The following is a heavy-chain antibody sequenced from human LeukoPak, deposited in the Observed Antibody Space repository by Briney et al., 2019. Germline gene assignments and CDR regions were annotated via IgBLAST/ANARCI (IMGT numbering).Heavy chain of an antibody. CDR1: GYTLTSCG. CDR3: ARDGRRGRYYGSGFYGMAV. V-gene: IGHV1-18*04. J-gene: IGHJ6*04. CDR2: SSADNGNT. D-gene: IGHD3-10*01. Sequence: ASVRFVCKGWGYTLTSCGMSWVRHGPGQVRGLMRWSSADNGNTNYAQKLQGRVTMRTDTSTSTGYMELRRLRSDDTAVYYCARDGRRGRYYGSGFYGMAVWGKGTTVTVSS.